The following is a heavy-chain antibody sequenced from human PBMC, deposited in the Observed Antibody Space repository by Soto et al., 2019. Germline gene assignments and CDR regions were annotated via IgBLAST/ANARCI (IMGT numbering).Heavy chain of an antibody. CDR3: ARRKGDYYDSSGYHYYFDY. D-gene: IGHD3-22*01. Sequence: SVKVSCKTSGYTFTDYYTHWVRQAPVQGLEWMGWMNPKSGGAYFAQKFQGRVTLTRDTSIGTAYIEVNSLTPDDTAVYYCARRKGDYYDSSGYHYYFDYWGQGTLVTVSS. CDR2: MNPKSGGA. V-gene: IGHV1-2*02. J-gene: IGHJ4*02. CDR1: GYTFTDYY.